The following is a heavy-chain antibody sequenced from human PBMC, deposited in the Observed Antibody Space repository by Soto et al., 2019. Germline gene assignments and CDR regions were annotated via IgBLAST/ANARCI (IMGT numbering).Heavy chain of an antibody. CDR2: IYYSGST. J-gene: IGHJ4*02. Sequence: QLQLQESGPGLVKPSETLSLTCTVSGGSIGSSSYYWGWIRPPPGKGLEWIGTIYYSGSTYYNPSLKSRVTISVDTSKNQFSLKLSSVTAADTAVYYCARRGAVAATTYDYWGQGTLVTVSS. V-gene: IGHV4-39*01. D-gene: IGHD2-15*01. CDR3: ARRGAVAATTYDY. CDR1: GGSIGSSSYY.